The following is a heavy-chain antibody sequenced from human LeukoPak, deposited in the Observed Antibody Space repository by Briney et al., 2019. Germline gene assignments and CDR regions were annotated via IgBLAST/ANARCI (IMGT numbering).Heavy chain of an antibody. V-gene: IGHV4-34*01. CDR1: GGSFSGYY. Sequence: PSETLSLTCAVYGGSFSGYYWSWIRQPPGKGLEWIGEINHSGSTNYNPSLKSRVTISVDTSKNQFSLKLGSVTAADTAVYYCARNNYYDSSGYHSWGQGTLVTVSS. J-gene: IGHJ4*02. D-gene: IGHD3-22*01. CDR2: INHSGST. CDR3: ARNNYYDSSGYHS.